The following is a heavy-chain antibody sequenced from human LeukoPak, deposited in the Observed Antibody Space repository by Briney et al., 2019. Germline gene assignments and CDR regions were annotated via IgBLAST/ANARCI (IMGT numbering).Heavy chain of an antibody. CDR2: IGGSGGST. CDR1: GFTFSSHA. J-gene: IGHJ4*02. CDR3: ARDPGVVAFHYFDY. D-gene: IGHD3-3*01. Sequence: GGSLRFSCAASGFTFSSHAMGWVRQAPGKGLEWVSAIGGSGGSTYYADSVKGRFTISRDNSKNTLYLQMNSLRAEDTALYYCARDPGVVAFHYFDYWGQGTLVTVSS. V-gene: IGHV3-23*01.